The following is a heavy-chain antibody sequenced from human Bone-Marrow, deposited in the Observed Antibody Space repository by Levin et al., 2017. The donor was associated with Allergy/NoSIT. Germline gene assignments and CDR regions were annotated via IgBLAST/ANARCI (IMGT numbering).Heavy chain of an antibody. D-gene: IGHD2-2*01. CDR2: ISSSSSTI. V-gene: IGHV3-48*01. J-gene: IGHJ6*02. Sequence: PGGSLRLSCAASGFTFSSYSMNWVRQAPGKGLEWVSYISSSSSTIYYADSVKGRFTISRDNAKNSLYLQMNSLRAEDTAVYYCARSFYCSSTSCRPRGQSWYYYGMDVWGQGTTVTVSS. CDR1: GFTFSSYS. CDR3: ARSFYCSSTSCRPRGQSWYYYGMDV.